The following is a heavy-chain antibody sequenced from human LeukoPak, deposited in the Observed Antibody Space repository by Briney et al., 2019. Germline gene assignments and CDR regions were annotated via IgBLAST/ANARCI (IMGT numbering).Heavy chain of an antibody. Sequence: SETLSLTCTVSGGSISSYYWSWIRQPPGKGLEWIGYIYYSGSTNYNPSLKSRVTISVDTSKNQFSLKLGSVTAADTAVYYCARHDGSGSYYHYWGQGTLVTVSS. CDR1: GGSISSYY. CDR3: ARHDGSGSYYHY. V-gene: IGHV4-59*08. CDR2: IYYSGST. J-gene: IGHJ4*02. D-gene: IGHD3-10*01.